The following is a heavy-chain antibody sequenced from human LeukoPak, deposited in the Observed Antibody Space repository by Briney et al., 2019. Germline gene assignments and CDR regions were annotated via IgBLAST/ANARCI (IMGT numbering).Heavy chain of an antibody. CDR1: GGTFSSYA. J-gene: IGHJ5*02. Sequence: ASVKASCKASGGTFSSYAISRVRQAPGQGLEWMGGIIPIFGTANYAQKFQGRVTITADESTSTAYMELSSLRSEDTAVYYCARDDYDILTGYNNWFDPWGQGTLVTVSS. CDR2: IIPIFGTA. D-gene: IGHD3-9*01. V-gene: IGHV1-69*01. CDR3: ARDDYDILTGYNNWFDP.